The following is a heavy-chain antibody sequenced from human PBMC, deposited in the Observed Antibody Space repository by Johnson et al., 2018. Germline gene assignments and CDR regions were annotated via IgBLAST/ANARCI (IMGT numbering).Heavy chain of an antibody. CDR3: AKVAGLGLQDAFDI. V-gene: IGHV3-9*01. CDR1: GFTFDDYA. J-gene: IGHJ3*02. CDR2: ISWNSGSI. D-gene: IGHD3/OR15-3a*01. Sequence: QLVQSGGGVVQPGRSLRLSCAASGFTFDDYAMHWVRQAPGKGLEWVSGISWNSGSIGYADSVTGRFTISRDNAKNSLYLQMNSLRAGDTALYYCAKVAGLGLQDAFDIWGQGTMVTVAS.